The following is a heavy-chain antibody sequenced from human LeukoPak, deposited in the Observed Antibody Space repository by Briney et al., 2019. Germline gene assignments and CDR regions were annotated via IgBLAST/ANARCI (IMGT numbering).Heavy chain of an antibody. V-gene: IGHV4-4*07. D-gene: IGHD4-17*01. CDR2: IYTSGST. CDR3: ARHDHSDHGEPNWFDP. Sequence: SETLSLTCTVSGGSISSYYWSWIRQPAGKGLEWIGRIYTSGSTNYNPSLKSRVTMSVDTSKNQFSLKLSSVTAADTAVYYCARHDHSDHGEPNWFDPWGQGTLVTVSS. J-gene: IGHJ5*02. CDR1: GGSISSYY.